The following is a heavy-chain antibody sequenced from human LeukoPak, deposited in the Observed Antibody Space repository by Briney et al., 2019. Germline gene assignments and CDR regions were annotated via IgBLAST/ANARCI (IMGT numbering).Heavy chain of an antibody. CDR3: VKGGWIHILDC. CDR1: GFTFSSFW. V-gene: IGHV3-7*01. Sequence: SGGSLRLSCTASGFTFSSFWMSWVRQAPGKGLEWVANIKHDGSEEYYADSVSGRLTISRDNAKNSLFLQMNSVRAEDMAVYYCVKGGWIHILDCWGQGTLVTVSS. J-gene: IGHJ4*02. D-gene: IGHD5-18*01. CDR2: IKHDGSEE.